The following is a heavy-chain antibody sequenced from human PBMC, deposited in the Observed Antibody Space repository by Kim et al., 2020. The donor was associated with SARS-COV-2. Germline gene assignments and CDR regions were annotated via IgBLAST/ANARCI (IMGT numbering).Heavy chain of an antibody. V-gene: IGHV3-23*01. CDR2: ISGSGGST. CDR1: GFTFSSYA. D-gene: IGHD3-22*01. Sequence: GGSLRLSCAASGFTFSSYAMSWVRQAPGKGLEWVSAISGSGGSTYYADSVKGRFTISRDNSKNTLYLQMNSLRAEDTAVYYCAKGVSEYYYDSSGYYSFDYWGQGTLVTVSS. J-gene: IGHJ4*02. CDR3: AKGVSEYYYDSSGYYSFDY.